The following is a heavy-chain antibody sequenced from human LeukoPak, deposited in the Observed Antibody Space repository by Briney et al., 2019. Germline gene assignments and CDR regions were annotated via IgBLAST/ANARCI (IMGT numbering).Heavy chain of an antibody. CDR1: GYSISSGYY. CDR2: IYHSGST. CDR3: ARVGSTSTNWFDP. V-gene: IGHV4-38-2*01. J-gene: IGHJ5*02. D-gene: IGHD2-2*01. Sequence: PSETLSLTCAVSGYSISSGYYWGWTRQPPGKGLEWIGSIYHSGSTYYNPSLKSRVTISVDTSKNQFSLRLSSVTAADTAVYYCARVGSTSTNWFDPWGQGTLVTVSS.